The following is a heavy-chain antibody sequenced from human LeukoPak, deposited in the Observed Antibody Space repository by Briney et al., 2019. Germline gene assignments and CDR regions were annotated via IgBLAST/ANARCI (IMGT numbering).Heavy chain of an antibody. Sequence: SETLPLTCAVSGYSISSGYYWGWIRQPPGKGLEWIGSIYHSGSTYYNPSLKSRVTISVDTSKNQFSLKLSSVTAADTAVYYCARLGDIVVVPAVYFDYWGQGTLVTVSS. CDR1: GYSISSGYY. CDR2: IYHSGST. D-gene: IGHD2-2*01. V-gene: IGHV4-38-2*01. J-gene: IGHJ4*02. CDR3: ARLGDIVVVPAVYFDY.